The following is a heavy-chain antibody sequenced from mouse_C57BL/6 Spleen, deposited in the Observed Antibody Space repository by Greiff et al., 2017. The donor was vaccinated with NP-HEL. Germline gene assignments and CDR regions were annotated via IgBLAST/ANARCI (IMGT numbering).Heavy chain of an antibody. J-gene: IGHJ2*01. CDR1: GFTFSDYY. D-gene: IGHD2-4*01. V-gene: IGHV5-16*01. CDR3: ARVGDYDVYFDY. CDR2: INYDGSST. Sequence: EVKLVESEGGLVQPGSSMKLSCTASGFTFSDYYMAWVRQVPEKGLEWVANINYDGSSTYYLDSLKSRFIISRDNAKNILYLQMSSLKSEDTATYYCARVGDYDVYFDYWGQGTTLTVSS.